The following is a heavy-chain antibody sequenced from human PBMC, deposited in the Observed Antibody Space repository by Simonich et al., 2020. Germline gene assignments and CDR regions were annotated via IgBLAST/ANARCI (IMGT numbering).Heavy chain of an antibody. CDR1: GYTFTDYY. CDR3: ATGFEYSSSSWAFDI. V-gene: IGHV1-69-2*01. CDR2: FDPENGEK. J-gene: IGHJ3*02. D-gene: IGHD6-6*01. Sequence: EVQLVQSGAEVKKPGATVKISCKVSGYTFTDYYMNWVQQAPGKGRGWMGLFDPENGEKKYAEKFQGRVTITADTSTDTAYMELSSLRSEDTAVYYCATGFEYSSSSWAFDIWGQGTMVTVSS.